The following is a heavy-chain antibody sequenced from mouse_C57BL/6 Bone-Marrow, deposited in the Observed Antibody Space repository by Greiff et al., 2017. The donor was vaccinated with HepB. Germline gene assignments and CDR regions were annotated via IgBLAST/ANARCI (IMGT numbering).Heavy chain of an antibody. Sequence: EVQLQQSGAELVRPGASVKLSCTASGFNIKDYYMHWVKQRPEQGLEWIGRIDPEDGDTEYAPKFQGKATMTADTSSNTAYLQLSSLTSEDTAVYYCTPYYYGSSSPYFGYWGQGTTLTVSS. J-gene: IGHJ2*01. D-gene: IGHD1-1*01. V-gene: IGHV14-1*01. CDR3: TPYYYGSSSPYFGY. CDR1: GFNIKDYY. CDR2: IDPEDGDT.